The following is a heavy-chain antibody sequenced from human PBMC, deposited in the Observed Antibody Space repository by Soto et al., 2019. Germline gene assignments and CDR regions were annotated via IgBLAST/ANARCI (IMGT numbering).Heavy chain of an antibody. CDR1: GGSISSSSYY. CDR2: IYYSGST. V-gene: IGHV4-39*01. Sequence: PSETLSLTFTVSGGSISSSSYYWGWIRQPPGKGLEWIGSIYYSGSTYYNPSLKSRVTISVDTSKNQFSLKLSSVTAADTAVYYCARHEVTIFGVVIGQYFDYWGQGTLVTVSS. J-gene: IGHJ4*02. D-gene: IGHD3-3*01. CDR3: ARHEVTIFGVVIGQYFDY.